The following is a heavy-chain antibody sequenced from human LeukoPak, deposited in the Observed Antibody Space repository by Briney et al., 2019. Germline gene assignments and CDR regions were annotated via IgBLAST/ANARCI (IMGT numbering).Heavy chain of an antibody. CDR3: ASLLGRKRYDSTGYFDY. V-gene: IGHV1-18*01. CDR1: GYKFTNYG. D-gene: IGHD3-22*01. CDR2: ISPYNGNT. J-gene: IGHJ4*02. Sequence: GASVKVSCKASGYKFTNYGISWVRQAPGQGLEWMGWISPYNGNTIYAQKLQGRVTMTTDTSTSTAYMELRSLRSEDTAVYYCASLLGRKRYDSTGYFDYWGQGTLVTVSS.